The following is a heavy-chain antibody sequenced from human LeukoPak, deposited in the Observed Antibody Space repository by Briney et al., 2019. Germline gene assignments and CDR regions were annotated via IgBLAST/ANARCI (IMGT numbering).Heavy chain of an antibody. CDR3: ARVWFGEAPYNWFDP. CDR1: GGSISSSSYY. J-gene: IGHJ5*02. D-gene: IGHD3-10*01. Sequence: KPSETLSLTCTVSGGSISSSSYYWGWIRQPPGKGLEWIGSIYYSGSTYYNPSLKSRVTISVDTSKNQFSLKLSSVTAADTAVYYCARVWFGEAPYNWFDPWGQGTLVTVSS. V-gene: IGHV4-39*01. CDR2: IYYSGST.